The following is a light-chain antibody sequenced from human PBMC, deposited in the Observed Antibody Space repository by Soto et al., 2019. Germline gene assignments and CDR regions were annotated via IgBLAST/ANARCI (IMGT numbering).Light chain of an antibody. CDR3: QQYGSSRTWT. CDR1: QSVSSSY. V-gene: IGKV3-20*01. Sequence: EIVLTQSPGTLALSPGERATLSCRASQSVSSSYLAWYQQKPGQAPRLLIYGASSRATGIPDRFSGSGSVTDLTLPIRRIEPEDCAVYYCQQYGSSRTWTFGKGPKVESK. J-gene: IGKJ1*01. CDR2: GAS.